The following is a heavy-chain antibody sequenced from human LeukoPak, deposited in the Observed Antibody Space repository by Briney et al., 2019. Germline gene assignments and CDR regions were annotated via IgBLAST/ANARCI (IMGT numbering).Heavy chain of an antibody. CDR3: ARNRWGITMVRGVSLDY. D-gene: IGHD3-10*01. Sequence: SETLSPTCAVYGGSFSGYYWSWIRQPSGKGLEWIGEINHSGSTNYNPSLKSRVTISVDTSKNQFSLKLSSVTAADTAVYYCARNRWGITMVRGVSLDYWGQGTLVTVSS. CDR1: GGSFSGYY. V-gene: IGHV4-34*01. J-gene: IGHJ4*02. CDR2: INHSGST.